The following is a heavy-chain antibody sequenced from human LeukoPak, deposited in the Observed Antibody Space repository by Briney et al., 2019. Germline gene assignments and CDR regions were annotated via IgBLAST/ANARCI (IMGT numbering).Heavy chain of an antibody. V-gene: IGHV1-18*01. CDR3: ATIFGESKRDAFDI. CDR1: GYTFTSYG. D-gene: IGHD3-10*01. J-gene: IGHJ3*02. CDR2: ISVYNGNT. Sequence: GASVKVSCKASGYTFTSYGISWVRQAPGQGLEWMGWISVYNGNTIYAQKFQGRVTMTEDTSTDTAYMELSSLRSEDTAVYYCATIFGESKRDAFDIWGQGTMVTVSS.